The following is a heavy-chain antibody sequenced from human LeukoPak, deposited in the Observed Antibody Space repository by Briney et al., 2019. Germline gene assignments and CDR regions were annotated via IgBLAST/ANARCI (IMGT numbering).Heavy chain of an antibody. J-gene: IGHJ4*02. CDR1: GSTFSCYA. Sequence: GGSLRLSCAASGSTFSCYAMSWVRQAPGKGLEWVSAISGSGGSTYYADSVKGRFTISRDNSKNTLYLQMNSLRAEDTAVYYCAKASSIVIVVGLGFDYWGQGSLVTVSS. CDR2: ISGSGGST. CDR3: AKASSIVIVVGLGFDY. V-gene: IGHV3-23*01. D-gene: IGHD2-2*01.